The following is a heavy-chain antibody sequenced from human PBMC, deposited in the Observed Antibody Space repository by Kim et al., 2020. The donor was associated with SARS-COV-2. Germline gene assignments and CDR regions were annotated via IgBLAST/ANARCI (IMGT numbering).Heavy chain of an antibody. J-gene: IGHJ4*02. D-gene: IGHD2-15*01. V-gene: IGHV3-48*03. CDR2: ISSSGSNI. Sequence: GGSLRLSCAASGFTFSSYEMNWVRQAPGKGLEWVSNISSSGSNINYADSVKGRFTISRDNAKNSLYLQMNSLRAEDTAVYYCAGDTSSRVGFDYWGQGTLVTVSS. CDR1: GFTFSSYE. CDR3: AGDTSSRVGFDY.